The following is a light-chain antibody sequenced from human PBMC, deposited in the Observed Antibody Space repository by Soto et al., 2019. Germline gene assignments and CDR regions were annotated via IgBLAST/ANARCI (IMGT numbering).Light chain of an antibody. CDR2: GAS. V-gene: IGKV3-20*01. CDR1: QSVSSSY. CDR3: QQYGSSRT. Sequence: EIVLTQSPGTLSLSPGERATLSCRASQSVSSSYLAWYQQKPGQAPRLLIYGASSRATGIPDRFSGSGSGTDITLTISRLELEDFAVYYCQQYGSSRTFGQGTKVEIK. J-gene: IGKJ1*01.